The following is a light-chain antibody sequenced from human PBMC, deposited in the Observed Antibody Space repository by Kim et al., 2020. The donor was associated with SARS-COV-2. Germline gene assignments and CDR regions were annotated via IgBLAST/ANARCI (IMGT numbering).Light chain of an antibody. CDR1: STNIGSNT. CDR2: STN. V-gene: IGLV1-44*01. CDR3: SAWDDRLDGVV. Sequence: GQSVTISCSGSSTNIGSNTVNWYQHLPGTAPKLLMFSTNERPSGVPDRFSGSKSGTSASLAISGLQSEDEADYYCSAWDDRLDGVVFGGGTQLTVL. J-gene: IGLJ2*01.